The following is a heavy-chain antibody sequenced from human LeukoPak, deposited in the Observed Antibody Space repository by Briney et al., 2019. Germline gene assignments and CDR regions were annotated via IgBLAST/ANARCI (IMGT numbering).Heavy chain of an antibody. V-gene: IGHV1-69*01. Sequence: GASVKVSCKASGGTFSSYAISWVRQAPGQGLEWMGGIIPIFGTANYAQKFQGRVTITADESTSTAYMELSSLRSEDTAVYYCAGDLDVTTSYYYYYGMDAWGQGTTVTVSS. CDR1: GGTFSSYA. J-gene: IGHJ6*02. CDR3: AGDLDVTTSYYYYYGMDA. D-gene: IGHD4-11*01. CDR2: IIPIFGTA.